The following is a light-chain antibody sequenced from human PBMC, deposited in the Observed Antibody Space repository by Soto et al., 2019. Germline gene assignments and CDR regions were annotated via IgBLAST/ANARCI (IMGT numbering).Light chain of an antibody. CDR2: GAS. J-gene: IGKJ1*01. Sequence: EIVLTPSPGTLSLSPGERATLSCRASQSFNSIYLAWYQQKPGQAPRLLIYGASSRATGIPDRFSGSGSGTDFTLTISRLEPEDFAVYYCHQYDSWTFGQGTKVDIK. CDR3: HQYDSWT. CDR1: QSFNSIY. V-gene: IGKV3-20*01.